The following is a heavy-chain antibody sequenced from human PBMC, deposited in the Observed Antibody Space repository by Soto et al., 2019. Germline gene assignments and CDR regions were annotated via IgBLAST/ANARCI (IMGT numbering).Heavy chain of an antibody. Sequence: QVQLVQSGAEVKKPGSSVTVSCKASGGTFSSYTISWVRQAPGQGLEWMGGIIPIFGTANYAQKFQGRVTSTADESKRTAYMEVSSPRSEDTAVYYCARGNQRLLPLWYFDLWGRGTLVTVSS. D-gene: IGHD5-12*01. CDR1: GGTFSSYT. J-gene: IGHJ2*01. V-gene: IGHV1-69*12. CDR3: ARGNQRLLPLWYFDL. CDR2: IIPIFGTA.